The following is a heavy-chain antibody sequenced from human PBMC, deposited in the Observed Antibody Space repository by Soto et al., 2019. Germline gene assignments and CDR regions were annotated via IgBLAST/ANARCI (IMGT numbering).Heavy chain of an antibody. CDR2: ISGSGLST. CDR1: GFTFINYD. Sequence: GGSLRLSCAASGFTFINYDMSWVRQAPGKGLEWVSGISGSGLSTYYVDSVKGRFTISRDNSKNTIYLQMSSLGADDTAGYYFAKDQLVSTFFDRWVHGTLVTVSS. D-gene: IGHD1-1*01. J-gene: IGHJ4*01. V-gene: IGHV3-23*01. CDR3: AKDQLVSTFFDR.